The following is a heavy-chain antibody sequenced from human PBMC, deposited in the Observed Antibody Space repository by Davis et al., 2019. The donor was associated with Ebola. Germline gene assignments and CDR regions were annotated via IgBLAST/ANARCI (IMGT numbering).Heavy chain of an antibody. CDR1: GGSISSSSYY. J-gene: IGHJ4*02. Sequence: MPSETLSLTCTVSGGSISSSSYYWSWIRQPPGKGLEWIGYIYYSGSTNCNPSLKSRVTISVDTSKNQFSLKLSSVTAADTAVYYCARGLQWELRGVCVYWGQGTLVTVSS. D-gene: IGHD1-26*01. V-gene: IGHV4-61*05. CDR2: IYYSGST. CDR3: ARGLQWELRGVCVY.